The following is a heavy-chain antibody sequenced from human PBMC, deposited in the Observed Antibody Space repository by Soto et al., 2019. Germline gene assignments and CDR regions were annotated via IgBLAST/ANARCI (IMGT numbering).Heavy chain of an antibody. Sequence: ASVKVSCKASGYTFTSYGISWVRQAPGQGLEWMGWISAYNGNTNYAQKLQGRVTMTTDTSTSTAYMELRSLRSDDTAVYYCARDPHRGVVAANLRFAPWGQGTLVTVSS. V-gene: IGHV1-18*01. CDR3: ARDPHRGVVAANLRFAP. J-gene: IGHJ5*02. D-gene: IGHD2-15*01. CDR1: GYTFTSYG. CDR2: ISAYNGNT.